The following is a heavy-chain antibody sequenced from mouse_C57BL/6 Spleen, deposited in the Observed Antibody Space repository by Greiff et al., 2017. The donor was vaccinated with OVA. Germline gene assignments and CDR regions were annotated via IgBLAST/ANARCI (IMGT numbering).Heavy chain of an antibody. CDR1: GFTFSDYG. CDR3: ARPTYDYPAWFAY. V-gene: IGHV5-17*01. D-gene: IGHD2-4*01. Sequence: EVQVVESGGGLVKPGGSLKLSCAASGFTFSDYGMHWVRQAPEKGLEWVAYISSGSSTIYYADTVKGRFTISRDNAKNTLFLQMTSLRSEDTAMYYCARPTYDYPAWFAYWGQGTLVTVSA. J-gene: IGHJ3*01. CDR2: ISSGSSTI.